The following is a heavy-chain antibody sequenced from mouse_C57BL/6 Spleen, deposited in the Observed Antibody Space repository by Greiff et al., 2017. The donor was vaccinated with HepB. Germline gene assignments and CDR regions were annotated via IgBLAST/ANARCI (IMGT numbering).Heavy chain of an antibody. D-gene: IGHD4-1*01. Sequence: EVMLVESGGGLVKPGGSLKLSCAASGFTFSSYAMSWVRQTPEKRLEWVATISDGGSYTYYPDNVKGRFTISRDNAKNNLYLQMSHLKSEDTAMYYCAREANWDVRAMDYWGQGTSVTVSS. J-gene: IGHJ4*01. CDR1: GFTFSSYA. CDR2: ISDGGSYT. CDR3: AREANWDVRAMDY. V-gene: IGHV5-4*01.